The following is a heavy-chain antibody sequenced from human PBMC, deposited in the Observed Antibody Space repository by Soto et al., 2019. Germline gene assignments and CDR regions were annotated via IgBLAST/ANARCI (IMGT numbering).Heavy chain of an antibody. V-gene: IGHV3-23*01. J-gene: IGHJ4*02. CDR3: AKDLYCSSTSCSSPRYFDY. D-gene: IGHD2-2*01. CDR2: ISGSGGST. Sequence: QTGGSLRLSCAASGFTFSSYAMSWVRQAPGKGLEWVSAISGSGGSTYYADSVKGRFIISRDNSKNTRYLQMNSLRAEDTAVYYCAKDLYCSSTSCSSPRYFDYWGQGTLVTVSS. CDR1: GFTFSSYA.